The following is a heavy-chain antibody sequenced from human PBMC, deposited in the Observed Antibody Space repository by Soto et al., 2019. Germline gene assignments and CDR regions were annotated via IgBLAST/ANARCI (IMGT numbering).Heavy chain of an antibody. D-gene: IGHD1-7*01. Sequence: GGSLRLSCAASGFTFSSYSMNWVRQAPGKGLEWVSSISSSSSYIYYADSVKGRFTISRDNAKNSLYLQMNSLRAEDTAVYYCARDPWSRRPNYPRHHNYYYYMDVWGKGTTVTVSS. J-gene: IGHJ6*03. CDR3: ARDPWSRRPNYPRHHNYYYYMDV. CDR1: GFTFSSYS. V-gene: IGHV3-21*01. CDR2: ISSSSSYI.